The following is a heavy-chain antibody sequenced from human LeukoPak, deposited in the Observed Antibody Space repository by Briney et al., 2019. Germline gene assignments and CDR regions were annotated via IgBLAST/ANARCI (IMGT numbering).Heavy chain of an antibody. CDR3: ARGSSVRLRYFDWLLPLAG. D-gene: IGHD3-9*01. J-gene: IGHJ4*02. CDR2: INPNSGGT. Sequence: GASVKVSCKVSGYTLTELPMHWVRQAPGQGLEWMGWINPNSGGTNYAQKFQGRVTMTRDTSISTAYMELSRLRSDDTAVYYCARGSSVRLRYFDWLLPLAGWGQGTLVTVSS. CDR1: GYTLTELP. V-gene: IGHV1-2*02.